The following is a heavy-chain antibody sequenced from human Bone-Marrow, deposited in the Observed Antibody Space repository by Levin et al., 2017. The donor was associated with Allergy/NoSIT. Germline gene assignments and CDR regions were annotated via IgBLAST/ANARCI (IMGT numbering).Heavy chain of an antibody. J-gene: IGHJ4*02. CDR2: IKSRSNTI. CDR3: ARDWEYLYVSNGYYFPRSHFDC. CDR1: GFSLTTYN. V-gene: IGHV3-48*01. Sequence: GGSLRLSCVASGFSLTTYNMNWVRQTPGKGLEWISFIKSRSNTIHYADSVKGRFTISRDNAKNSLYLELNSLRVEDTAVYHCARDWEYLYVSNGYYFPRSHFDCWGQGTLVTVSS. D-gene: IGHD3-22*01.